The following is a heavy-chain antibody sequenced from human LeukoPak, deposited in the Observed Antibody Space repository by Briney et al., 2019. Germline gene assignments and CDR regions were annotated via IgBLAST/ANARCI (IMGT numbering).Heavy chain of an antibody. CDR1: GFTFTGSY. J-gene: IGHJ6*03. V-gene: IGHV1-69*05. CDR3: ARDHGYSSSGAYYYYMDV. D-gene: IGHD6-6*01. CDR2: IIPIFGTA. Sequence: ASVKVSCKASGFTFTGSYMHWVRQAPGQGLEWMGGIIPIFGTANYAQKFQGRVTITTDESTSTAYMELSSLRSEDTAVYYCARDHGYSSSGAYYYYMDVWGKGTTVTVSS.